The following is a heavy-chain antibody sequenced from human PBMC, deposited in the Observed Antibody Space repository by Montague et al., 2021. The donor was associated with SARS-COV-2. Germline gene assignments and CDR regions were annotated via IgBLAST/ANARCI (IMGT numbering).Heavy chain of an antibody. Sequence: CAISGDSVSSKSAAWNWIRQSPSRGLEWLGRTYYRSQWYEDYAVFVKGRITIKPDTSKNQFSLKLSSVTAADTAVYYCARDKAEYIVVVPAVPLAYGMDVWGQGTTVTVSS. J-gene: IGHJ6*02. CDR2: TYYRSQWYE. CDR3: ARDKAEYIVVVPAVPLAYGMDV. V-gene: IGHV6-1*01. D-gene: IGHD2-2*01. CDR1: GDSVSSKSAA.